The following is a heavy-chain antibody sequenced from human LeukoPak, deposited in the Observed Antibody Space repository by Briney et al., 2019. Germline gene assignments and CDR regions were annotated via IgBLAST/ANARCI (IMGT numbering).Heavy chain of an antibody. V-gene: IGHV4-59*01. Sequence: SETLSLTCTVSGDSISSYYCSWIRQPPGKGLEWIGYIYYSGTTNYNPSLKSRVTIAVDTSKNQFSLKLSSVTAADTAVYYCARHSSLAHFDHWGQGSLVAVSS. CDR1: GDSISSYY. CDR2: IYYSGTT. J-gene: IGHJ4*02. CDR3: ARHSSLAHFDH.